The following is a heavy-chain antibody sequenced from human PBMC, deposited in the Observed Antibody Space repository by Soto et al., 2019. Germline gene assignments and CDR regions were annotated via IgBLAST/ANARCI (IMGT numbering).Heavy chain of an antibody. D-gene: IGHD3-10*01. CDR2: IYYSGST. Sequence: PSETLSLTCTVSGGSISGYYWSWIRQPPGKGLEWIGYIYYSGSTNYNPSLKSRVTISVDTSKNQFSQKLSSVTAADTAVYYCARMYYYGSGSYYNHYYYGMDVWGQGTTVTVSS. CDR1: GGSISGYY. V-gene: IGHV4-59*01. J-gene: IGHJ6*02. CDR3: ARMYYYGSGSYYNHYYYGMDV.